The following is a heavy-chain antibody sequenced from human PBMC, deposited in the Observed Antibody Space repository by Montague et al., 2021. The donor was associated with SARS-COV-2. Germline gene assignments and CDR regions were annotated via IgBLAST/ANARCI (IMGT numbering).Heavy chain of an antibody. J-gene: IGHJ6*02. D-gene: IGHD2-2*01. CDR1: GGSIICSSYY. V-gene: IGHV4-39*07. CDR2: IYYSGST. CDR3: ARDKAEYIVVVPAVPLAYGMDV. Sequence: SETLSLTCTVSGGSIICSSYYWGWIRQPPGTFLEWIGSIYYSGSTYYTSALKSRVTISVDTSKNQFSLKLSSVTAADTAVYYCARDKAEYIVVVPAVPLAYGMDVWGQGITVTVSS.